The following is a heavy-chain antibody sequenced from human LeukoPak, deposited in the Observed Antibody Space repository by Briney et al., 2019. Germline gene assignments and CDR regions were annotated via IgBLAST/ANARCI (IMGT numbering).Heavy chain of an antibody. Sequence: ASVKVSCKASGYTFTSYNINGVRQATGQGLEWMGWMNPSSGNTGYAQKFQGRVTMTRNTSISTAYMELSSLRSEDTAVYYCARDCITGSPVSFDPWGQGTQVTVSS. D-gene: IGHD1-20*01. V-gene: IGHV1-8*01. CDR1: GYTFTSYN. CDR2: MNPSSGNT. CDR3: ARDCITGSPVSFDP. J-gene: IGHJ5*02.